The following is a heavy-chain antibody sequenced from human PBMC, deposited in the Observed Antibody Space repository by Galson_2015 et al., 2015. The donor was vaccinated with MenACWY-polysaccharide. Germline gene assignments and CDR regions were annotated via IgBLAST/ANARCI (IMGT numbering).Heavy chain of an antibody. CDR2: IGTAGDT. V-gene: IGHV3-13*04. D-gene: IGHD5-12*01. CDR3: VRDSRGGIGYHY. CDR1: GFTLSSYD. J-gene: IGHJ4*02. Sequence: SLRLSCAASGFTLSSYDMHWVRQPTGKGLEWVSAIGTAGDTYYPGSVKGRFTISRENAKNSLYLQMNSLRAGDTAIYYCVRDSRGGIGYHYWGQGTLVTVSS.